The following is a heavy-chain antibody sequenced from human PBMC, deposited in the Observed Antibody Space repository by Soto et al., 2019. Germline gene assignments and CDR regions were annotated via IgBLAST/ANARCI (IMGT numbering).Heavy chain of an antibody. V-gene: IGHV3-30*03. CDR2: VSYDGSNK. Sequence: QVQLAESGGGVVQPGRSLRLSCAASGFTFSSYGMHWVRQAPGKGLEWVAVVSYDGSNKYYADFVKGRFTISRDNAKNTLYLQMNSLRAEDTAVYYCARDSNIVVVVDYGMDVWGQGTTVTVPS. J-gene: IGHJ6*02. D-gene: IGHD2-15*01. CDR1: GFTFSSYG. CDR3: ARDSNIVVVVDYGMDV.